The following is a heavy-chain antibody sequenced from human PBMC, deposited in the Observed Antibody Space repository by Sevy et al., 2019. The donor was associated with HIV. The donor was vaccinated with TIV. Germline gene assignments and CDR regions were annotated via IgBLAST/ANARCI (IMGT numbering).Heavy chain of an antibody. CDR1: GFNFRSYD. V-gene: IGHV1-8*02. D-gene: IGHD6-19*01. J-gene: IGHJ6*02. CDR2: VNTNTGNT. Sequence: ASVKVSCEASGFNFRSYDIYWVRQAPGQGLEWMGWVNTNTGNTGFAQKFQGRVTMTRNSAISTAYMELSNLRLEDTAVDDWARVSGLHLRYGLDVWGQGTTVTVSS. CDR3: ARVSGLHLRYGLDV.